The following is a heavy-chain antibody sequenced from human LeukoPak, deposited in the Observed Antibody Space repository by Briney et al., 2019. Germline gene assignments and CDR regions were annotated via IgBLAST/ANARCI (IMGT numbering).Heavy chain of an antibody. CDR2: ISSSSTYI. Sequence: GGSLRLSCAASGFTFSSYSMNWVRQAPGERLEWVSSISSSSTYIYYADSVKGRFTISRDDAKNTLFLHMNTLRAEDTAIYYCAKDRTVGASYWYFDLWGRGTLVTVSS. V-gene: IGHV3-21*04. J-gene: IGHJ2*01. CDR3: AKDRTVGASYWYFDL. CDR1: GFTFSSYS. D-gene: IGHD1-26*01.